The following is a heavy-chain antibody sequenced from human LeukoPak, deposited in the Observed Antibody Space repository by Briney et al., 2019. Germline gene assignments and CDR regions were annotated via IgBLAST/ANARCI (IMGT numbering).Heavy chain of an antibody. V-gene: IGHV4-59*08. J-gene: IGHJ4*02. CDR3: AIYRAAGYGQTYCFDY. CDR2: IYYSGST. Sequence: SETLSLTCTVSGGSISSYYCSWIRQPPGKGLEWIGYIYYSGSTNYNPSLKSRVTISLDTSKNQISLKVSSVTAADTAVYYCAIYRAAGYGQTYCFDYWGQGTLVTVSS. D-gene: IGHD5-18*01. CDR1: GGSISSYY.